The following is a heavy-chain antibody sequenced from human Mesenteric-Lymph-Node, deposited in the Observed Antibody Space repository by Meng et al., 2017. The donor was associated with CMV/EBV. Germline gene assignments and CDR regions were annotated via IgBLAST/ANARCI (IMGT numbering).Heavy chain of an antibody. CDR3: ARSDDYGGNSLGY. Sequence: GESLKISCKGSGYSFTSYWVGWVRQMPGKGLEWMGMIYPGDSDTRYSASFQGQVTFSADKSISTAYLQWSSLKASDTAMYYCARSDDYGGNSLGYWSQGTLVTVSS. CDR2: IYPGDSDT. J-gene: IGHJ4*02. D-gene: IGHD4-23*01. V-gene: IGHV5-51*01. CDR1: GYSFTSYW.